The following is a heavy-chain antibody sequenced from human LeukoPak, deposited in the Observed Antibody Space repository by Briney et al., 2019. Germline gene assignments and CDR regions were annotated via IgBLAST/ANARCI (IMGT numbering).Heavy chain of an antibody. CDR2: IKSKTDGGTT. D-gene: IGHD3-16*02. CDR3: TTGSLGGSYRYYYFDY. V-gene: IGHV3-15*07. J-gene: IGHJ4*02. CDR1: GFTFSNVW. Sequence: GGFLRLSCAASGFTFSNVWMNWVRQAPGKGLEWVGRIKSKTDGGTTDYAAPVKGRFTISRDDSKNTLYLQMNSLKTEDTAVYYCTTGSLGGSYRYYYFDYWGQGTLVTVSS.